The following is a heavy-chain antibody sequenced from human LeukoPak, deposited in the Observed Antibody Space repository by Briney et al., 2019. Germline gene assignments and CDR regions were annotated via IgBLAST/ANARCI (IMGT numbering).Heavy chain of an antibody. CDR1: GYTFTSYG. CDR2: ISAYNGNT. J-gene: IGHJ5*02. Sequence: VASVKVSCKASGYTFTSYGISWVRQAPGQGLEWMGWISAYNGNTNYAQKLQGRVTMTTDTSTSTAYMELRSLRSDDTAVYYCARVPLYYYDSSGPPGGPYWFDPWGQGTLVTVSS. D-gene: IGHD3-22*01. V-gene: IGHV1-18*01. CDR3: ARVPLYYYDSSGPPGGPYWFDP.